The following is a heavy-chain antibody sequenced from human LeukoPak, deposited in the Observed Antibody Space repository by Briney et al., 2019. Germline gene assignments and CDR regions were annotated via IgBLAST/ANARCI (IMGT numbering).Heavy chain of an antibody. CDR2: IYPGDSDT. J-gene: IGHJ4*02. CDR1: GYSFSTYW. D-gene: IGHD5-12*01. Sequence: GESLKISCKASGYSFSTYWIGWVRQMPGKGLEWMGIIYPGDSDTRYSPSFQGQVTISVDKAISTAYLQWSSLKASDIAMYYCARRQSGYDFDYWGQGTLVTVSS. V-gene: IGHV5-51*01. CDR3: ARRQSGYDFDY.